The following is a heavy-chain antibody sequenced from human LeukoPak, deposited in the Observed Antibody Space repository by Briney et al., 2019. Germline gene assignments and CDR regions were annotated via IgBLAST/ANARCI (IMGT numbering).Heavy chain of an antibody. J-gene: IGHJ3*02. Sequence: GGSLRLSCAASGFTFSSYNMNWVRQAPGKGLVWVSRIHNDGSSTSYADSVKGRFTISRDNAKNTLYLQMNSLRAEDTAVYYCARDLGYYYYDSSGYYGDAFDIWGQGTMVTVSS. CDR3: ARDLGYYYYDSSGYYGDAFDI. CDR1: GFTFSSYN. V-gene: IGHV3-74*01. CDR2: IHNDGSST. D-gene: IGHD3-22*01.